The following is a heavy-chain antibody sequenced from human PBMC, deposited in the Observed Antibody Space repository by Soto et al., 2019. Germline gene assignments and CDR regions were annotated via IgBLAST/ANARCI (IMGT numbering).Heavy chain of an antibody. CDR2: IYHSGST. CDR1: GGSISSSNW. V-gene: IGHV4-4*02. Sequence: SETLSLTCAVSGGSISSSNWWSCVRQPPGKGLEWIGEIYHSGSTNYNPSLKSRVTISVDKSKNQFSLKLSSVTAADTAVYYCAREASSCYYGMDVWGQGTTVTVSS. D-gene: IGHD1-1*01. CDR3: AREASSCYYGMDV. J-gene: IGHJ6*02.